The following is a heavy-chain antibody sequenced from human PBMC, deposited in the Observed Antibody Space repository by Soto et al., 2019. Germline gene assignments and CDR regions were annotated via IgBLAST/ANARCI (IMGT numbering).Heavy chain of an antibody. D-gene: IGHD6-19*01. CDR3: AKTVAAYYYYRMDV. J-gene: IGHJ6*02. CDR1: RCTFSNYA. Sequence: PGGSLRLSCAASRCTFSNYAMTWVRQAPGKGLEWVSAISGSGVSTYYADSVKGRFTISRDNSKNTLYLQMNSLRAEDTAVYYCAKTVAAYYYYRMDVWGQGTTVTVSS. CDR2: ISGSGVST. V-gene: IGHV3-23*01.